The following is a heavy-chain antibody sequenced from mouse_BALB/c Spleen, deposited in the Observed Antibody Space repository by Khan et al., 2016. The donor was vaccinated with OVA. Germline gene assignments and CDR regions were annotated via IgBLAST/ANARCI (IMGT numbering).Heavy chain of an antibody. Sequence: EVQLQESGPGLVKPSQSLSLTCSVTGYSITSGYYWSWIRQFPGNRLEWMGYISYDGSTNYNPSLKNRISITRDTSKKQFFLKLNSVTTEDTATYYCANKSYGKGAYWGQGTLVTVSA. CDR1: GYSITSGYY. CDR3: ANKSYGKGAY. V-gene: IGHV3-6*02. D-gene: IGHD2-1*01. CDR2: ISYDGST. J-gene: IGHJ3*01.